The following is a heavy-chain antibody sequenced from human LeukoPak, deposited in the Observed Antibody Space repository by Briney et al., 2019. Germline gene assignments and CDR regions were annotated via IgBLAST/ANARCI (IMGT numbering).Heavy chain of an antibody. D-gene: IGHD2-2*02. CDR1: GYTFTGHY. Sequence: ASVKVSCKASGYTFTGHYIHWVRQAPGQGLEWMGWISPNHGGTNFAQKFQGRVTMTRDTSISTAYMELSSLRSDDTAVYYCARDPTDNTYNWFHPWGQGTLVIVSS. CDR2: ISPNHGGT. CDR3: ARDPTDNTYNWFHP. J-gene: IGHJ5*02. V-gene: IGHV1-2*02.